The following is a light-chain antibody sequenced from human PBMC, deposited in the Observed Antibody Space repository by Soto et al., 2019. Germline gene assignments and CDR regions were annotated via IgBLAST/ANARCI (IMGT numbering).Light chain of an antibody. V-gene: IGKV3-20*01. J-gene: IGKJ3*01. Sequence: DIVLTQSPGTLSLSPGDRATLSCRTSRFVSNYYVAWYQQRPGQAPRLLIYAASSRATGIPDRFNGSGSGTDFTLTISRLEPEDFAVYYCQHYADSPPVFTFGPGTKVEI. CDR2: AAS. CDR3: QHYADSPPVFT. CDR1: RFVSNYY.